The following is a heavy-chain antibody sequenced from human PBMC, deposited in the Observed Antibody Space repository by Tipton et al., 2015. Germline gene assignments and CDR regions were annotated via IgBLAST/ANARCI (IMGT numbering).Heavy chain of an antibody. V-gene: IGHV5-51*01. CDR1: GYNFANSW. J-gene: IGHJ4*02. CDR2: IYVDDSDT. Sequence: VQLVQPGAEVKKPGESLKISCKGSGYNFANSWVAWVRQMPGKGLEWMGIIYVDDSDTRYSQSFQGQVTISADMSNSSAYLQWSSLKASDSAVYYCARRHVYDYYLDYWGQGTLVIVSS. D-gene: IGHD5/OR15-5a*01. CDR3: ARRHVYDYYLDY.